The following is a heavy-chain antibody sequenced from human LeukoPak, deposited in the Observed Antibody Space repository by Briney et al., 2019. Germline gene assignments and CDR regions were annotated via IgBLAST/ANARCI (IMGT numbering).Heavy chain of an antibody. Sequence: GGSLRLSCAASGFTFSSYSMIWVRQAPGKGLEWVSSISSSSSYIYYADSVKGRFTISRDNAKNSLYLQMNSLRAEDTAVYYCARDIYCSGGSCTPAFDPWGQGTLVTVSS. D-gene: IGHD2-15*01. J-gene: IGHJ5*02. CDR2: ISSSSSYI. CDR1: GFTFSSYS. V-gene: IGHV3-21*01. CDR3: ARDIYCSGGSCTPAFDP.